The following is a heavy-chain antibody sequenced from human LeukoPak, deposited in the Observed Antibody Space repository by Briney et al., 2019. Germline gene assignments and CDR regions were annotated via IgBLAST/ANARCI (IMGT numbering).Heavy chain of an antibody. CDR1: GFTFSSHW. Sequence: GGSLRLSCAASGFTFSSHWRSWVRQAPGIGLECVGNIKLDGSEKYYLDSVKGRFTVSRDNAKNSLYLQMNRLRVVDTAVYYCARVASLTPLQFDYWGQGTLVTVSS. CDR3: ARVASLTPLQFDY. CDR2: IKLDGSEK. J-gene: IGHJ4*02. V-gene: IGHV3-7*02. D-gene: IGHD1-1*01.